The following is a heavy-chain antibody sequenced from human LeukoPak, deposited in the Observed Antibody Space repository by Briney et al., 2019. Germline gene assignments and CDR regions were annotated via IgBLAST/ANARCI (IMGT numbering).Heavy chain of an antibody. CDR3: ARGAYYYDSSGYYQSDY. V-gene: IGHV1-2*06. CDR2: INPNSGGT. CDR1: GYTFTSYG. Sequence: ASVKVSCKASGYTFTSYGISWVRQAPGQGLEWMGRINPNSGGTNYAQKFQGRVTITRDTSISTAYMELSRLRSDDTAVYYCARGAYYYDSSGYYQSDYWGQGTLVTVSS. J-gene: IGHJ4*02. D-gene: IGHD3-22*01.